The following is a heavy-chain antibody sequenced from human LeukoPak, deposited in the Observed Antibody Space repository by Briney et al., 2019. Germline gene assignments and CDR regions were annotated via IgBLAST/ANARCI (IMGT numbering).Heavy chain of an antibody. CDR1: GFTFSDYA. V-gene: IGHV3-49*04. CDR2: IRSKAFGGTT. CDR3: TRESSPWDTDYDYMDV. D-gene: IGHD4/OR15-4a*01. Sequence: GGSLRLSCTASGFTFSDYAMTWVRQAPGRGLEWVGFIRSKAFGGTTEYGASVTGRVTISRDDSKNIAYLQMNSLNTEDSAVYYCTRESSPWDTDYDYMDVWGQGTTVTVSS. J-gene: IGHJ6*02.